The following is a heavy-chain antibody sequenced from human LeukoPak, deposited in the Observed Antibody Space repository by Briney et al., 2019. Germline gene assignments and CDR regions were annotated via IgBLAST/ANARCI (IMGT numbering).Heavy chain of an antibody. CDR1: GFTFSNSA. V-gene: IGHV3-30*03. CDR2: ISYDGNNI. J-gene: IGHJ4*02. CDR3: ARVTAAARVGNLDY. Sequence: TSLSLSCAASGFTFSNSAMEWVRQAPGKGLEWVATISYDGNNIYYSDSVRGRFTISRDNSKSTLYLQMNNLRAEDTAVYYCARVTAAARVGNLDYWGQGTLVTVSS. D-gene: IGHD6-13*01.